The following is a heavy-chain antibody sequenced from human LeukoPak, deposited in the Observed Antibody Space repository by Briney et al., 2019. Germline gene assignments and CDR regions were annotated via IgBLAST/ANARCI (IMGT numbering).Heavy chain of an antibody. CDR1: GYTFTSYY. Sequence: ASVEVSCKASGYTFTSYYMHWVRQAPGQGLEWMGIINPSGGSTSYAQKFQGRVTMTRDTSTSTVYMELSSLRSEDTAVYYCAVLGGNSYFDYWGQGTLVTVSS. V-gene: IGHV1-46*01. D-gene: IGHD4-23*01. J-gene: IGHJ4*02. CDR2: INPSGGST. CDR3: AVLGGNSYFDY.